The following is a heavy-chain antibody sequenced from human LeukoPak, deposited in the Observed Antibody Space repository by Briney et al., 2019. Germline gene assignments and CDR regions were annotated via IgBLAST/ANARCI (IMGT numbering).Heavy chain of an antibody. Sequence: GGSLRLSCAASGFIFRNYWMGWVRQAPGRGLEAPGKVLEWVSTISASGHATYYPDSVRGRFTISRDNSKSTLHLQMDSLRAEDSALYYCAKWPEGATPKFHHWGQGTLVTVSS. CDR1: GFIFRNYW. J-gene: IGHJ4*02. CDR3: AKWPEGATPKFHH. V-gene: IGHV3-23*01. D-gene: IGHD1-26*01. CDR2: ISASGHAT.